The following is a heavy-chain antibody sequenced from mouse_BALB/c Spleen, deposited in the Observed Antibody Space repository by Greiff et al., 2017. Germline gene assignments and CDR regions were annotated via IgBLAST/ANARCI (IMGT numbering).Heavy chain of an antibody. CDR1: GYAFTNYL. D-gene: IGHD1-1*01. CDR3: ARSRSSYVDY. J-gene: IGHJ2*01. V-gene: IGHV1-54*01. Sequence: QVQLQQSGAELVRPGTSVKVSCKASGYAFTNYLIEWVKQRPGQGLEWIGVINPGSGGTNYNEKFKGKATLTADKSSSTAYMQLSSLTSDDSAVYFCARSRSSYVDYWGQGTTLTVTS. CDR2: INPGSGGT.